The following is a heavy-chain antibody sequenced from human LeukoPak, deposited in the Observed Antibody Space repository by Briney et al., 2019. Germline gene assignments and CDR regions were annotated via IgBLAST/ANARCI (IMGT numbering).Heavy chain of an antibody. CDR1: GFTFSSYG. V-gene: IGHV3-30*18. J-gene: IGHJ6*02. CDR3: AKGSNGMDV. CDR2: ISYDGSNK. Sequence: QPGGSLRLSCAASGFTFSSYGMHWVRQAPGKGLEWVAVISYDGSNKYYADSVKGRFTISRDNSKNTLYLQMNSLRAEDTAVYYCAKGSNGMDVWGQGTTVTVSS.